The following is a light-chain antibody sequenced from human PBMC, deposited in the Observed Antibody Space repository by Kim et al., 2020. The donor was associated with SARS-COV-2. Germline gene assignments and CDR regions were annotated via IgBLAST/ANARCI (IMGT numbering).Light chain of an antibody. CDR1: TSDIDYSNF. J-gene: IGLJ1*01. CDR2: DVS. CDR3: SSYRSSTATYV. Sequence: QSVVTQPASVSGSPGQSITISCTGITSDIDYSNFVSWYQQHPGKAPKLIIYDVSDRPSGISNRFSGSKSGNTASLTISGLQAEDEADYFCSSYRSSTATYVFGTGTKVTVL. V-gene: IGLV2-14*03.